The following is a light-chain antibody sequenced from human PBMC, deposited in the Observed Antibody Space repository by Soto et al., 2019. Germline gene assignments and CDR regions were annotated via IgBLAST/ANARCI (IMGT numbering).Light chain of an antibody. Sequence: SVLTQPPSASGTPGQRVTISCSGSTSNIGSNSVNWYQQLPGTAPKLLLYSSDRRPSGVPDRFSGSKSGTSASLAINGLQPEDEADYYCAAWDDSLNGWVFGGGTKLTVL. CDR1: TSNIGSNS. CDR2: SSD. V-gene: IGLV1-44*01. CDR3: AAWDDSLNGWV. J-gene: IGLJ3*02.